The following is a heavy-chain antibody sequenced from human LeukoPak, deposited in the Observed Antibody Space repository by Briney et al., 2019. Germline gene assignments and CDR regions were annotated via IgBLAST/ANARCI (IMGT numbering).Heavy chain of an antibody. V-gene: IGHV4-30-2*01. CDR1: GDSISSGGYS. CDR2: IFHSGNT. D-gene: IGHD3-10*01. CDR3: ARTRGSFFDS. J-gene: IGHJ4*02. Sequence: SETLSLTCAVSGDSISSGGYSWSWLRQPPGKGLEWIGYIFHSGNTYYNPSLKSRFTIPVDRSKNQFSLRLNSVTAADSAVYYCARTRGSFFDSWGQGTLVTVSS.